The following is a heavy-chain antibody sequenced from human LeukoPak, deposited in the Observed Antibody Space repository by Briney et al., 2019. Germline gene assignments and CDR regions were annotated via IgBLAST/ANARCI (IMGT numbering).Heavy chain of an antibody. Sequence: GGSLRLSCEASGFTFTTYAMSWVRQVPGKGLEWVSAIGGSDGRTYYADSVKGRFTISRDNSKNTLYLQMNSLGAEDTAVYYCARLSGTFGTTSRVLDSWGQGALVTVS. D-gene: IGHD1-1*01. J-gene: IGHJ4*02. CDR2: IGGSDGRT. V-gene: IGHV3-23*01. CDR3: ARLSGTFGTTSRVLDS. CDR1: GFTFTTYA.